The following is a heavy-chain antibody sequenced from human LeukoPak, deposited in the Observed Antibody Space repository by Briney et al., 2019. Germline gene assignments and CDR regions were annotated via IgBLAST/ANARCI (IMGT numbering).Heavy chain of an antibody. CDR2: ANLQGST. J-gene: IGHJ4*02. CDR1: GGSITNTNY. CDR3: AREGGPYRPLDY. V-gene: IGHV4-4*02. Sequence: SETLSLTCGVSGGSITNTNYWTWVRQPPGKGLEWIGEANLQGSTNYNPSLMGRVAIAVDTSENHISLQLTSVTAADTAVYYCAREGGPYRPLDYSGQGTLVTVSS.